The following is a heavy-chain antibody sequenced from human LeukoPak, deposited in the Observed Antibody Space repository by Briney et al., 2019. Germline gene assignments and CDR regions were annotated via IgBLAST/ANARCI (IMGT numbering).Heavy chain of an antibody. V-gene: IGHV4-34*01. CDR2: INHSGST. CDR3: ARGGYCSGGSCYSVPQLSFDP. Sequence: SETLSLTCAVYGGSFSGYYWSWLRQPPGKGLEWIGEINHSGSTNYNPSLKSRVTISVDTSKNQFSLKLSSVSAADTAVYYCARGGYCSGGSCYSVPQLSFDPWGQGTLVTVSS. CDR1: GGSFSGYY. J-gene: IGHJ5*02. D-gene: IGHD2-15*01.